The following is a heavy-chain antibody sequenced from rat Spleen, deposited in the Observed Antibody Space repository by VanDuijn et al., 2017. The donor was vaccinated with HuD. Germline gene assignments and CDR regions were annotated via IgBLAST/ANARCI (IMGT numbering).Heavy chain of an antibody. CDR1: GFTFSDYN. J-gene: IGHJ2*01. D-gene: IGHD1-2*01. Sequence: EVQLVESGGGLVQPGRSLKLSCAASGFTFSDYNMAWVRQAPKKGLEWVATISYDGSSIYHRESVKGRFTVSMDSAKSTLYLQMNSLRCEDTATYYCTRNYYSSYIFDYWGQGVMVTVSS. CDR3: TRNYYSSYIFDY. V-gene: IGHV5-7*01. CDR2: ISYDGSSI.